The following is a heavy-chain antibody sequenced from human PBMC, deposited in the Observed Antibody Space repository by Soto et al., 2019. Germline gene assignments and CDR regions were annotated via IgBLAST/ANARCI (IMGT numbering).Heavy chain of an antibody. CDR1: GFAFSHYC. CDR3: AKEHEAIYVTYFEY. Sequence: PGGFLPLACVASGFAFSHYCMHWVRQAPGKGLEWVALISYDGGNKNYANSVKGRFTISRDNSKNTLYLQMNSLRAEDTAVYYCAKEHEAIYVTYFEYWGQGALVTAPQ. D-gene: IGHD3-16*01. J-gene: IGHJ4*02. CDR2: ISYDGGNK. V-gene: IGHV3-30*18.